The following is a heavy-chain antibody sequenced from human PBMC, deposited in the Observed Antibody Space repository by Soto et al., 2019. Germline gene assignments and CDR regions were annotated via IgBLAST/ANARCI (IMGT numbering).Heavy chain of an antibody. CDR3: AKFVDRSGWPWRFDP. V-gene: IGHV3-23*01. CDR1: GFTFSSYA. CDR2: ISGSGGST. J-gene: IGHJ5*02. Sequence: GGSLRLSCAASGFTFSSYAMSWVRQAPGKGLEWVSAISGSGGSTYYADSVKGRFTISRDNSTNTLYLQMNSLRAEDKAVYYCAKFVDRSGWPWRFDPWCQGILVSVS. D-gene: IGHD6-19*01.